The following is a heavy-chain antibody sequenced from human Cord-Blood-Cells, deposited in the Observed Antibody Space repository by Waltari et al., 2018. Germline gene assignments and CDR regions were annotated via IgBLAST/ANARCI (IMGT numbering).Heavy chain of an antibody. CDR3: ARDRLTGDAFDI. D-gene: IGHD7-27*01. J-gene: IGHJ3*02. Sequence: QVQLVQSGAAVKKPGASVKVSCKASGYTFTSYDINWVRQATGTGLEWMGWMNPNSGNTGYEQKFQGRVTITRNTSISTAYMELSSLRSEDTAVYYCARDRLTGDAFDIWGQGTMVTVSS. CDR2: MNPNSGNT. V-gene: IGHV1-8*03. CDR1: GYTFTSYD.